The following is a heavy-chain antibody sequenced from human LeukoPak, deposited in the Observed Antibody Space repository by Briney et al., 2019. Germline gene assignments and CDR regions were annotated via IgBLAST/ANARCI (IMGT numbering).Heavy chain of an antibody. D-gene: IGHD6-6*01. CDR3: ASRKWQLESSYYYYGMDV. J-gene: IGHJ6*02. CDR2: INPNSGGT. CDR1: GYTFTGYY. Sequence: GASVKVSCKASGYTFTGYYMHWVRQAPGQGLEWMGWINPNSGGTNYAQKFQGRVTMTRDTSISTAYMELSRLRSDDTAVYYCASRKWQLESSYYYYGMDVWGQGTTVTVSS. V-gene: IGHV1-2*02.